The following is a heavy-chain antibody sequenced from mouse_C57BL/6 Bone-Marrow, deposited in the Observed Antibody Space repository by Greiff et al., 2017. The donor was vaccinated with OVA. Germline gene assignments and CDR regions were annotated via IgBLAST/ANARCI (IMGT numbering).Heavy chain of an antibody. CDR1: GYTFTSYG. CDR2: IYTRSGNP. CDR3: ARGLLLFDY. Sequence: QVHVKQSGAELARPGASVKLSCKASGYTFTSYGISWVKQRTGQGLALIGEIYTRSGNPYYNEKFQGKATLTADKYSLTSYMELRSLTSEDAAVYCCARGLLLFDYWGQGTTLTVSS. J-gene: IGHJ2*01. V-gene: IGHV1-81*01. D-gene: IGHD2-3*01.